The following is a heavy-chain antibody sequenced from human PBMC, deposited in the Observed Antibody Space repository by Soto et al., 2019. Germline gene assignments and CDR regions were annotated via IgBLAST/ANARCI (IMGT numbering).Heavy chain of an antibody. CDR1: GYTFTSYD. Sequence: GASVKVSCKASGYTFTSYDINWVRQATGQGLEWMGWMNPNSGNTGYAQKFQGRVTMTRNTSISTAYMELSSLRSEDTAVYYCARGSAEFGEPYVPEDYYYYMDVWGKGTTVTVSS. V-gene: IGHV1-8*01. D-gene: IGHD3-10*01. CDR2: MNPNSGNT. CDR3: ARGSAEFGEPYVPEDYYYYMDV. J-gene: IGHJ6*03.